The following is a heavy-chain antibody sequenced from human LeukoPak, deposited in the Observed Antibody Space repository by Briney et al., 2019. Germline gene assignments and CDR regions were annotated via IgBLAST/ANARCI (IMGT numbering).Heavy chain of an antibody. D-gene: IGHD5-18*01. CDR3: YSYGLRRYMDV. CDR1: GYTFTSYD. V-gene: IGHV1-8*01. Sequence: ASVKVSCKASGYTFTSYDINWVRQATGQGLEWMGWMNPNSGNTGYAQKCQGRVTMTRNTSISTAYMELSSLRSEDTAVYYCYSYGLRRYMDVWGKGTTVTVSS. J-gene: IGHJ6*03. CDR2: MNPNSGNT.